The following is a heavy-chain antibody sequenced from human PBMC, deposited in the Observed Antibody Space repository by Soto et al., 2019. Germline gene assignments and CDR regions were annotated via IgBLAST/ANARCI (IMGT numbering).Heavy chain of an antibody. J-gene: IGHJ4*02. CDR2: ISYDGSNK. V-gene: IGHV3-30*18. Sequence: GGSLRLSCAASGFTFSSYGMHWVRQAPGKGLEWVAVISYDGSNKYYADSVKGRFTISRDNSKNTLYLQMNSLRAEDTAVYYCAKGSGLWWLGYYFDDWGQGTRVTVSS. CDR1: GFTFSSYG. CDR3: AKGSGLWWLGYYFDD. D-gene: IGHD6-19*01.